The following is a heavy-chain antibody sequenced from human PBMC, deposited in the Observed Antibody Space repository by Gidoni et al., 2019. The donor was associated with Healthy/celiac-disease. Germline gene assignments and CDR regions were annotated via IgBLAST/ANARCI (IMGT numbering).Heavy chain of an antibody. J-gene: IGHJ3*02. D-gene: IGHD3-10*01. V-gene: IGHV4-59*01. Sequence: QVQLQESGPGLVKPSETLSLTCTVSGGSISSYYWSWIRQPPGKGLEWIGYIYYSGSTNYNPSLKSRVTISVDTSKNQFSLKLSSVTAADTAVYYCARDQLRFGYYGSESDAFDIWGQGTMVTVSS. CDR3: ARDQLRFGYYGSESDAFDI. CDR1: GGSISSYY. CDR2: IYYSGST.